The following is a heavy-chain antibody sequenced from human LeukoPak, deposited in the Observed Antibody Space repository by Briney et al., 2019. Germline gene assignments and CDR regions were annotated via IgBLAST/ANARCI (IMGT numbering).Heavy chain of an antibody. CDR2: IIPIFGTA. J-gene: IGHJ5*02. V-gene: IGHV1-69*13. CDR3: ARDGAAAGTYNWFDP. Sequence: SVKVSCKASGGAFSSYAISWVRQAPGQGLEWMGGIIPIFGTANYAQKFQGRVTITADESTSTAYMELSSLRSEDTAVYYCARDGAAAGTYNWFDPWGQGTLVTVSS. CDR1: GGAFSSYA. D-gene: IGHD6-13*01.